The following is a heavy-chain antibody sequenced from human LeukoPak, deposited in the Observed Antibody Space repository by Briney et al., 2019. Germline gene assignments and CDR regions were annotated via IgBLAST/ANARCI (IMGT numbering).Heavy chain of an antibody. CDR3: ASGRYCSSTSCYTYYGMDV. CDR2: IIPIFGTA. CDR1: GGTFSSYA. V-gene: IGHV1-69*13. J-gene: IGHJ6*02. Sequence: GATVKVSCKASGGTFSSYAISWVRQAPGQGLEWMGGIIPIFGTANYAQKFQGRVTITADESTSTAYMELSSLRSGDTAVYYCASGRYCSSTSCYTYYGMDVWGQGTTVTVSS. D-gene: IGHD2-2*02.